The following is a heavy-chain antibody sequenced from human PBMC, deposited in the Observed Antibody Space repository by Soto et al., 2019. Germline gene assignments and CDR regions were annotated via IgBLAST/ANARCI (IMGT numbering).Heavy chain of an antibody. J-gene: IGHJ4*02. CDR2: IYYSGST. V-gene: IGHV4-31*03. CDR1: GGSISSGGYY. CDR3: ARVFPDGYPFDY. D-gene: IGHD5-12*01. Sequence: QVQLQESGPGLVKPSQTLSLTCTVSGGSISSGGYYWSWIRQHPGKGLEWIGYIYYSGSTYYNPSLKSRVTISLDTSKNQFALKLSSVTAADTAVYYCARVFPDGYPFDYWGQGTLVTVSS.